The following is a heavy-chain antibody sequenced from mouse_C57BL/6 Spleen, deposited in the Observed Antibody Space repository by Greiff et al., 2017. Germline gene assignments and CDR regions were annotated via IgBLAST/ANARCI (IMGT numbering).Heavy chain of an antibody. D-gene: IGHD6-2*01. V-gene: IGHV3-6*01. J-gene: IGHJ4*01. CDR1: GYSITSGYY. CDR2: ISYDGSN. Sequence: EVKLMESGPGLVKPSQSLSLTCSVTGYSITSGYYWNWIRQFPGNKLEWMGYISYDGSNNYNPSLKNRISITRDTSKNQFFLKLNSVTTEDTATYYCARSLEVLDYYAMDYWGQGTSVTVSS. CDR3: ARSLEVLDYYAMDY.